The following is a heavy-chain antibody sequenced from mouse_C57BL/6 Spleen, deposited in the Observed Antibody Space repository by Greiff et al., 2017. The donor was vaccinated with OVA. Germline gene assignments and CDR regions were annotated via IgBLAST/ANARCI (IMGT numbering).Heavy chain of an antibody. J-gene: IGHJ4*01. CDR3: ARRMVTTLYYYAMDY. Sequence: EVQLQQSGPELVKPGASVKIPCKASGYTFTDYNMDWVKQSHGKSLEWIGDINPNNGGTIYNQKFKGKATLTVDKSSSTAYMALRSLTSEDTAVYYCARRMVTTLYYYAMDYWGQGTSVTVSS. CDR2: INPNNGGT. V-gene: IGHV1-18*01. D-gene: IGHD2-1*01. CDR1: GYTFTDYN.